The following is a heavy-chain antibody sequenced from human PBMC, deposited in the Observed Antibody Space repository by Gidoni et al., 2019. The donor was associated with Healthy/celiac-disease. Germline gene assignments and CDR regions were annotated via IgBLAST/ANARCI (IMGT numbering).Heavy chain of an antibody. Sequence: QVTLKESGPVLVKPTETLTLTCTVSGFSLSNARMGVSWIRQPPAKALEWLAHIFSNDEKSYSTSLKSRLTISKDTSKSQVVLTMTNMDPVDTATYYCARILRYYDYVWGSYRSFDYWDQGTLVTVSS. J-gene: IGHJ4*02. CDR1: GFSLSNARMG. CDR2: IFSNDEK. D-gene: IGHD3-16*02. CDR3: ARILRYYDYVWGSYRSFDY. V-gene: IGHV2-26*01.